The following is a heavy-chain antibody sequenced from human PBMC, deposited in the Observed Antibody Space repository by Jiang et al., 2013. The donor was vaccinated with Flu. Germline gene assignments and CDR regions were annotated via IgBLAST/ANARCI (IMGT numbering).Heavy chain of an antibody. CDR3: ARGLSRYHFDY. Sequence: PGGSLRLSCAASGFTFSSYSMNWVRQAPGKGLEWVSYISSSSSTIYYADSVKGRFTISRDNAKNSLYLQMNSLRAEDTAVYYCARGLSRYHFDYWGQGTLVTVSS. CDR2: ISSSSSTI. J-gene: IGHJ4*02. V-gene: IGHV3-48*01. D-gene: IGHD6-13*01. CDR1: GFTFSSYS.